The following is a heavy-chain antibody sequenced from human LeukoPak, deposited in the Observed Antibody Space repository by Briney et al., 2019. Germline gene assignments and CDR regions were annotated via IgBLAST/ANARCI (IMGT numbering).Heavy chain of an antibody. CDR2: IIPILGIA. CDR1: GGTFSSYA. J-gene: IGHJ4*02. V-gene: IGHV1-69*04. CDR3: ARDSIAAAWDY. D-gene: IGHD6-13*01. Sequence: SVKISCKASGGTFSSYAISWVRQAPGQGLEWMGRIIPILGIANYAQKFQGRVTITADKSTSTAYMELSSLRSEDTAVYYCARDSIAAAWDYWGQGTLVTVSS.